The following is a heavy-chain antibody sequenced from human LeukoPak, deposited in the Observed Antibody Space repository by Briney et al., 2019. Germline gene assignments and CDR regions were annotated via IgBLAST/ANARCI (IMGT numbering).Heavy chain of an antibody. D-gene: IGHD2/OR15-2a*01. CDR1: GGSISSYY. CDR3: AREIVSEAKHPFDY. J-gene: IGHJ4*02. Sequence: SETLSLTCTVSGGSISSYYWSWIRQPPRKGLEWIGYIYYSGSTNYNPSLKSRVTISVDTSKNQFSLKLSSVTAADTAVYYCAREIVSEAKHPFDYWGQGTLVTVSS. V-gene: IGHV4-59*12. CDR2: IYYSGST.